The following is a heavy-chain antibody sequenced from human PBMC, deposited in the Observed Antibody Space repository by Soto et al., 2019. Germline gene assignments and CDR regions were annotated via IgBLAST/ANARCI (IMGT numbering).Heavy chain of an antibody. J-gene: IGHJ5*02. Sequence: SETLSLTCAVSGGSISSGGYYWSWIRQHPGKGLEWIGYIYYSGSTYYNPSLKSRVTISVDTSKNQFSLKLSSVTAADTAVYYGARARVIVLVPAPIQTPVRFDPGGRGTVVTVSS. CDR1: GGSISSGGYY. V-gene: IGHV4-31*11. CDR2: IYYSGST. D-gene: IGHD2-2*01. CDR3: ARARVIVLVPAPIQTPVRFDP.